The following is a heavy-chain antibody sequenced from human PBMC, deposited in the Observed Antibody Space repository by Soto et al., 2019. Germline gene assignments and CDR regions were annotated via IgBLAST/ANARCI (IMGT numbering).Heavy chain of an antibody. D-gene: IGHD3-16*02. CDR2: MNPNSGNT. CDR3: ARGSLGELSLYEYYFDY. CDR1: GYTFTSYD. J-gene: IGHJ4*02. V-gene: IGHV1-8*01. Sequence: GVSVKVCCKAPGYTFTSYDINWVRHATGQGLEWMGWMNPNSGNTGYAQKFQGRVTISKDTSKSQVVLTMTNMDPVDTATYYCARGSLGELSLYEYYFDYWGQGTLVTVSS.